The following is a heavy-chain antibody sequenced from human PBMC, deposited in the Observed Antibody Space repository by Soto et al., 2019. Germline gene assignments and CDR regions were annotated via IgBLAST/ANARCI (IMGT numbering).Heavy chain of an antibody. J-gene: IGHJ4*02. CDR3: ATHREGATYYFDY. CDR1: TYTFTVAA. D-gene: IGHD1-26*01. Sequence: GASVKVSFKASTYTFTVAAVQWGRQARGQRLEWIGWIVVGSGNTKYAQNFQERVTITRDMSSGTAYLELSSLRSEDTAVYYCATHREGATYYFDYWGQGTLVTVSS. V-gene: IGHV1-58*01. CDR2: IVVGSGNT.